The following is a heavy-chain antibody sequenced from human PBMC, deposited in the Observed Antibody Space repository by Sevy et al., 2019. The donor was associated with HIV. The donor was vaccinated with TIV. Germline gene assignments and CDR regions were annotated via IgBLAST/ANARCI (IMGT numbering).Heavy chain of an antibody. CDR3: AGAGMGAKGFDY. V-gene: IGHV3-23*01. J-gene: IGHJ4*02. D-gene: IGHD1-26*01. CDR2: ISASGGST. Sequence: GGSLRLSCAASGFIFNSYVMSWVRQAPGKGLEWVSGISASGGSTFYADSVKSRFTISRDNFKNALYLEMNSLRVEDTAVYYCAGAGMGAKGFDYWGQGTLVTVSS. CDR1: GFIFNSYV.